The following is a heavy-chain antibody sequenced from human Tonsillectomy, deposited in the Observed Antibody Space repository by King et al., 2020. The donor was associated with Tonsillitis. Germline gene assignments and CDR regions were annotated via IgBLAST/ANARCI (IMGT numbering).Heavy chain of an antibody. J-gene: IGHJ3*01. CDR1: GFTFSSYA. D-gene: IGHD5-12*01. CDR2: ISGSGGST. Sequence: VQLVESGGGLVQIGGSLRLPCAASGFTFSSYAMSWVRQAPGKGLEWVSSISGSGGSTYSADSVKGRFTISRDNSKNTLYLQMNSLRAEDTAVYYCAKDKVATMPRDAFDLWGQGTMVTVSS. V-gene: IGHV3-23*04. CDR3: AKDKVATMPRDAFDL.